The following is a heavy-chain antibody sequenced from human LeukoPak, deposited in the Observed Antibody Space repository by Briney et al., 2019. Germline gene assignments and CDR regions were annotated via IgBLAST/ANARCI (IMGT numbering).Heavy chain of an antibody. CDR1: GGTFSSYT. Sequence: SVKVSCKASGGTFSSYTISWVRQAPGQGLEWMGRIIPILGIANYAQKFQGRVTITADKSTSTAYMELSSLRSEDTAVYYCARDIDIVVVSAAMGSWFDPWGQGTLVTVSS. CDR3: ARDIDIVVVSAAMGSWFDP. V-gene: IGHV1-69*04. J-gene: IGHJ5*02. CDR2: IIPILGIA. D-gene: IGHD2-2*01.